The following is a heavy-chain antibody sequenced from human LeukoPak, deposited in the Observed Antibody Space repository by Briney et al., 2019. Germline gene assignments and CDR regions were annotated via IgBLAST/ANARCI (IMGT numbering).Heavy chain of an antibody. CDR3: ARVGEQLVPYYYYYYMDV. J-gene: IGHJ6*03. Sequence: GRSLRLSCAASGFTFDDYAMHWVRQAPGKGLEWVSVIYSGGSTYYADSVKGRFTISRDNSKNTLYLQMNSLRAEDTAVYYCARVGEQLVPYYYYYYMDVWGKGTTVTVSS. V-gene: IGHV3-66*02. CDR1: GFTFDDYA. CDR2: IYSGGST. D-gene: IGHD6-6*01.